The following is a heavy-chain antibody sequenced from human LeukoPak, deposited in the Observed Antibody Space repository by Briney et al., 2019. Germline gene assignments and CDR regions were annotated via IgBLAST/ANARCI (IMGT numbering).Heavy chain of an antibody. CDR2: IYTGRST. D-gene: IGHD3-16*01. CDR3: ARGGTHDAFDI. V-gene: IGHV4-4*07. J-gene: IGHJ3*02. CDR1: GGSISSYY. Sequence: PSETLSLTCTVSGGSISSYYWSWIRQPAGKRLECIGRIYTGRSTNYNPSLTSRLTMAVDTCKNQFSLKLSCVTGADPAVYYCARGGTHDAFDIWGQGTMVTISS.